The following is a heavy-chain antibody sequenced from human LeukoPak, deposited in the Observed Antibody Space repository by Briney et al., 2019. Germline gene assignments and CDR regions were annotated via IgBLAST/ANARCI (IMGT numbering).Heavy chain of an antibody. J-gene: IGHJ4*02. D-gene: IGHD6-13*01. CDR1: GGSLSGYY. CDR3: ARGRLGSSWYRPLDY. Sequence: SETLSLTCAVYGGSLSGYYWSWIRQPPGKGLEWIGEINHSGSTNYNPSLKSRVTISVDTSKNQFSLKLSSVTAADTAVYYCARGRLGSSWYRPLDYWGQGTLVTVSS. CDR2: INHSGST. V-gene: IGHV4-34*01.